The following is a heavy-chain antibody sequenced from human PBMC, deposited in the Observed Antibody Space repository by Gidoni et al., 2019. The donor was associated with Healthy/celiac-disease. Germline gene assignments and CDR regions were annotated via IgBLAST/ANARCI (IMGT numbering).Heavy chain of an antibody. V-gene: IGHV5-51*01. CDR1: GYSFTSYW. CDR3: ARHSDYYGSGTTDY. J-gene: IGHJ4*02. CDR2: IDPVDSDT. D-gene: IGHD3-10*01. Sequence: EVQLVQSGAEVKKPGESLKISGKGYGYSFTSYWIGWVRQMPGKGLEWMGIIDPVDSDTRYSPSIQGQVTISADKSISTAYLQWSSLKASDTAMYYCARHSDYYGSGTTDYWGQGTLVTVSS.